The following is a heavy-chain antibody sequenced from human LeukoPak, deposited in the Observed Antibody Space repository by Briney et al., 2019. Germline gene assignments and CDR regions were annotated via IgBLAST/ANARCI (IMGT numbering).Heavy chain of an antibody. Sequence: GGSLRLSCAASGFTFNKYAMTWVRQVPGKGLEWVSTIGGGGGEFYADSAKGRFTISRDNAKNSLYLQIDSLRAEDTAIYFCARVRRRSSAYDYSDYWGQGTLVTVSA. J-gene: IGHJ4*02. V-gene: IGHV3-23*01. CDR1: GFTFNKYA. CDR2: IGGGGGE. D-gene: IGHD5-12*01. CDR3: ARVRRRSSAYDYSDY.